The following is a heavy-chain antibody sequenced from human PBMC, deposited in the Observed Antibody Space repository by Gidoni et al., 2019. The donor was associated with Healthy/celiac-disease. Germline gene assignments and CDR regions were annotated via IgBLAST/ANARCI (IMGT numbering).Heavy chain of an antibody. CDR1: GGTFSSYA. CDR3: ARGAEAEQGDWFDP. V-gene: IGHV1-69*04. Sequence: QVQLVQSGAEVKQPGSSVKVSCKASGGTFSSYAISWVRQAPGQGLEWMGRIIPILGIANYEQKFQGRVTITADKSTSTAYMELSSLRSEDTAVYYCARGAEAEQGDWFDPWGQGTLVTVSS. CDR2: IIPILGIA. J-gene: IGHJ5*02.